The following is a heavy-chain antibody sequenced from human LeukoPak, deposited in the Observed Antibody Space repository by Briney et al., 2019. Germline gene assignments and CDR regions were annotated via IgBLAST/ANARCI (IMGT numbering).Heavy chain of an antibody. CDR1: GFTFSSYD. CDR2: ISSSGNTI. Sequence: PGGSLRLSCAASGFTFSSYDMNWVRQAPGKGLEWVSYISSSGNTIYYTDSVKGRFTISRDNAQNSLYLQMNSPRAEDTAVYYCATYCSSTSCPNFDYWGQGTLVTVSS. V-gene: IGHV3-48*03. D-gene: IGHD2-2*01. J-gene: IGHJ4*02. CDR3: ATYCSSTSCPNFDY.